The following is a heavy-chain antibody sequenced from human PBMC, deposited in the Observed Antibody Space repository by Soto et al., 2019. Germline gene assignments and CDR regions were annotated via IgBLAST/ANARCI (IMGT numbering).Heavy chain of an antibody. J-gene: IGHJ6*01. CDR1: GGSISSSRYY. D-gene: IGHD3-10*01. CDR3: VTSRGDHCDGLAV. V-gene: IGHV4-39*01. CDR2: IYYSGST. Sequence: PSETLSLTCTVSGGSISSSRYYWGWIRQPPGKGLEWIGSIYYSGSTYYNPSLKSRVTISVDTSKNQFSLKLSSVTAADTAVYYCVTSRGDHCDGLAVWTQGTTVTVSS.